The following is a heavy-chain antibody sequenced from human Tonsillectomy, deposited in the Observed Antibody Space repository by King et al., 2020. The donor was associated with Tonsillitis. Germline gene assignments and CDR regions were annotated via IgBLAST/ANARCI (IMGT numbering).Heavy chain of an antibody. J-gene: IGHJ6*02. CDR2: IYHSGST. V-gene: IGHV4-4*02. D-gene: IGHD2-15*01. CDR3: ARVLVVVVAATRCYYGMDV. Sequence: VQLQESGPGLVKPSGTLSLTCAVSGGSISSSNWWSWVRQPPGKGLEWIGEIYHSGSTNYNPSLKSRVTISVDKSKNQFSLKLSSVTAADTAVYYCARVLVVVVAATRCYYGMDVWGQGTTVSVSS. CDR1: GGSISSSNW.